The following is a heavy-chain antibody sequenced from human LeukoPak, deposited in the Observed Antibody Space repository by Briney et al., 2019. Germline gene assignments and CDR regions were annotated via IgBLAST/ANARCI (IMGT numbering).Heavy chain of an antibody. V-gene: IGHV4-61*08. CDR3: ARDFRAFWSGNDAFDI. CDR1: GDSISSGDYY. Sequence: SETLSLTCTVSGDSISSGDYYWTWIRQPPGKGLEWIGYINYSGSTYYNPSLKSRVTISVDTSKNQFSLKLSSVTAADTAVYYCARDFRAFWSGNDAFDIWGQGTMVTVSS. CDR2: INYSGST. J-gene: IGHJ3*02. D-gene: IGHD3-3*01.